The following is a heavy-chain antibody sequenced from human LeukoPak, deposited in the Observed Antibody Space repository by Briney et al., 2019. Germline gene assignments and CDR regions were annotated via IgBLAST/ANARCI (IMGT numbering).Heavy chain of an antibody. D-gene: IGHD6-13*01. CDR3: ARGGSGSSWYSRDAFDI. V-gene: IGHV4-59*01. Sequence: PSETLSLTCTVSGGSISSYYWSWIRQPPGKGLEWIGYIYYSGSTNYNPSLKSRVTISVDTSKNQFSLKLSSVTAADTAVYYCARGGSGSSWYSRDAFDIWGQGTMVTVSS. J-gene: IGHJ3*02. CDR2: IYYSGST. CDR1: GGSISSYY.